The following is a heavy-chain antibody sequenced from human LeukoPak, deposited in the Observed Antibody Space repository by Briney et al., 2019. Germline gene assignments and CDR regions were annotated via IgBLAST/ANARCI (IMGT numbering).Heavy chain of an antibody. J-gene: IGHJ4*02. D-gene: IGHD5-12*01. Sequence: GSLRLSCAASGFTVSSNYMSWVRQAPGKGLEWVSLIYSGGSTYNADSVRGRFTISRDNSKNTLYLQMDSLRAEDTAVYYCARVGVVATIGEYFDYWGQGTLVTVSS. V-gene: IGHV3-66*01. CDR3: ARVGVVATIGEYFDY. CDR1: GFTVSSNY. CDR2: IYSGGST.